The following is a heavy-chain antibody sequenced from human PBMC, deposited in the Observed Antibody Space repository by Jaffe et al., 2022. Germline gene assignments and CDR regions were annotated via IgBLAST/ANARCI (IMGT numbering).Heavy chain of an antibody. CDR3: ALLSGYDSAAGYYFDY. CDR1: GFSLSTSGVG. Sequence: QITLKESGPTLVKPTQTLTLTCTFSGFSLSTSGVGVGWIRQPPGKALEWLALIYWDDDKRYSPSLKSRLTITKDTSKNQVVLTMTNMDPVDTATYYCALLSGYDSAAGYYFDYWGQGTLVTVSS. CDR2: IYWDDDK. D-gene: IGHD5-12*01. J-gene: IGHJ4*02. V-gene: IGHV2-5*02.